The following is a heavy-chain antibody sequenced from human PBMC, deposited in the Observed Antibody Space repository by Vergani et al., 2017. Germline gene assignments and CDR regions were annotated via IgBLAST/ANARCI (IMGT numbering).Heavy chain of an antibody. CDR1: GFTFSSYG. Sequence: VQLVESGGGVVQPGGSLRLSCAASGFTFSSYGMHWVRQAPGKGLEWVSYISSSGSTIYYADSVKGRFSISRDNAKNSLYLQMNSLRADDTAVYYCARGHDYGDYWGQGTLVTVSS. CDR2: ISSSGSTI. J-gene: IGHJ4*02. V-gene: IGHV3-48*04. CDR3: ARGHDYGDY.